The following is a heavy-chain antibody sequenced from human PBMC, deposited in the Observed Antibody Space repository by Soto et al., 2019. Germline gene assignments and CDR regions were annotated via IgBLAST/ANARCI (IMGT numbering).Heavy chain of an antibody. CDR1: GFTFSSYA. CDR3: AKTSDYGDSGYYLDY. D-gene: IGHD4-17*01. CDR2: ISYDGSNK. J-gene: IGHJ4*02. Sequence: HPRGSLRLSCAASGFTFSSYAMHWVRQAPGKGLEWVAVISYDGSNKYYADSVKGRFTISRDNSKNTLYLQMNSLRAEATAVYYCAKTSDYGDSGYYLDYWRQGTLVTVSS. V-gene: IGHV3-30-3*02.